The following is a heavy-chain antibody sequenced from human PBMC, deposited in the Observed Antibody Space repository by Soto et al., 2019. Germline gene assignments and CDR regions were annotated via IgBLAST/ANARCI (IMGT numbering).Heavy chain of an antibody. CDR1: GFTFSAYG. CDR2: ISFDSRDK. D-gene: IGHD2-21*02. Sequence: QVQLVESGGGVVQPGRSLRLSCAASGFTFSAYGIHWVRQAPGKGLEWVATISFDSRDKLYVDSMNGRLTISRENSRNTAYLQMDSLRAEDTAVYHCARVCGGDCGNAFDVWGQGTVVAVSP. V-gene: IGHV3-33*05. CDR3: ARVCGGDCGNAFDV. J-gene: IGHJ3*01.